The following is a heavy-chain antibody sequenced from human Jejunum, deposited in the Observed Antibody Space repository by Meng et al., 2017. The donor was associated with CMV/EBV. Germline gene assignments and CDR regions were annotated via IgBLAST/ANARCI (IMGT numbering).Heavy chain of an antibody. V-gene: IGHV4-4*07. CDR1: GGPISGYY. CDR3: ARECVGEAYDCQWNYWFDP. Sequence: AALHASGPVLVMSSEPPPRTCRVFGGPISGYYWSWVRQPAGKRLEWIGRFHPGGTTNYNPSLENRITVSVDSSKNQFFLKLTSVTAADTDIYYCARECVGEAYDCQWNYWFDPWGRGTLVTVSS. CDR2: FHPGGTT. J-gene: IGHJ5*02. D-gene: IGHD3-16*01.